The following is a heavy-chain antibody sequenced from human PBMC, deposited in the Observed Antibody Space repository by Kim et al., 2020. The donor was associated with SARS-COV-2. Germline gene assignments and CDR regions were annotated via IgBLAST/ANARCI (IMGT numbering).Heavy chain of an antibody. J-gene: IGHJ5*02. CDR3: ARDSLGP. CDR2: SH. D-gene: IGHD3-10*01. Sequence: SHNYTPPLKSRITRSVDPSKNQFSLKLSSVTAADTAVYYCARDSLGPWGQGTLVTVSS. V-gene: IGHV4-59*01.